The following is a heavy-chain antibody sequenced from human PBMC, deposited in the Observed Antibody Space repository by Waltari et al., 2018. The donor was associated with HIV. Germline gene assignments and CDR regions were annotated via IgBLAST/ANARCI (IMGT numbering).Heavy chain of an antibody. CDR1: GFSVSSHH. V-gene: IGHV3-66*01. J-gene: IGHJ6*02. Sequence: EVQLLESGGGLVQPGGPLSVSCAASGFSVSSHHIHWVRQAPGKGLEWVSVIYSGGSTYYADSVKGRFTISRDNSKNTLYLQMNSLRAEDTAVYYCASIAYCGGDCYPRGMDVWGQGTTVTVSS. CDR3: ASIAYCGGDCYPRGMDV. CDR2: IYSGGST. D-gene: IGHD2-21*02.